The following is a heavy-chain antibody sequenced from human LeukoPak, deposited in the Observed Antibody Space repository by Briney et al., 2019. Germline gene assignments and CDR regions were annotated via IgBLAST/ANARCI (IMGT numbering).Heavy chain of an antibody. CDR2: ISSSGSTI. Sequence: GGSLRLSCAASGFTFSGYEMNWVRQAPGKGLEWLSYISSSGSTIYYADSVKGRFTISRDNAKNSLYLQMNSLRAEDTAVYYCAREKLYDSGGYYSHYFDSWGQGTLVTVSS. CDR1: GFTFSGYE. V-gene: IGHV3-48*03. CDR3: AREKLYDSGGYYSHYFDS. D-gene: IGHD3-22*01. J-gene: IGHJ4*02.